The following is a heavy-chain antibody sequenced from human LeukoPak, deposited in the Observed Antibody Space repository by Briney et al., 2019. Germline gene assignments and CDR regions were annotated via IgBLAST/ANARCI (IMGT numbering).Heavy chain of an antibody. V-gene: IGHV4-34*01. CDR3: AGSNVLLWFGKLSPFDY. D-gene: IGHD3-10*01. Sequence: SETLSLTCAVYGGSFSGYYWSWIRQPPGKGLEWIGEINHSGSTNYNPSLKSRVTISVDTSKNQFSLKLSSVTAADTAVYYCAGSNVLLWFGKLSPFDYWGQGTLVTVSS. CDR2: INHSGST. CDR1: GGSFSGYY. J-gene: IGHJ4*02.